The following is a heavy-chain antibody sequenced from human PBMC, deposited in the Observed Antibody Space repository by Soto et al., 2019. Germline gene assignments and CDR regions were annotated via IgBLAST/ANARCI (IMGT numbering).Heavy chain of an antibody. J-gene: IGHJ4*02. Sequence: QVQLVQSGAEVKKPGSSVKVSCKASGGTFSSYAISWVRQAPGQGLEWMGGIIPIFGTANYAQKFQGRVTITADKSTSTAYRELSSLRSEDTAVYYCARQTLDYGSGSYQFDYWGQGTLVTVSS. CDR3: ARQTLDYGSGSYQFDY. CDR2: IIPIFGTA. CDR1: GGTFSSYA. V-gene: IGHV1-69*06. D-gene: IGHD3-10*01.